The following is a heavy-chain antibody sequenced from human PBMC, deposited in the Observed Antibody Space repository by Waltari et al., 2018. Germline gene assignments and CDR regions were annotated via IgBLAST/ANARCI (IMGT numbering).Heavy chain of an antibody. CDR3: ASAARSYYTMDV. CDR1: GFRFEDYA. J-gene: IGHJ6*02. V-gene: IGHV3-9*01. CDR2: VSWNSGEI. D-gene: IGHD6-25*01. Sequence: EVRLEEIGGGLVQPGGSLRLSCAASGFRFEDYAMHVVRQGPGKGLEWVAGVSWNSGEIYYADAVKGRCISSRDNPKKFLHLEMNNLRLEDTAHYYCASAARSYYTMDVWGRGTTVSVSS.